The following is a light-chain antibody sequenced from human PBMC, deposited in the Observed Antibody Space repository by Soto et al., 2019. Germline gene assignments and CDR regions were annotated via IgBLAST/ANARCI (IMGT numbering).Light chain of an antibody. CDR3: HSYTNSSAVV. CDR1: RDDIGAYDY. Sequence: QSALTQPASVSGSPGQSITISCAGTRDDIGAYDYVSWYQQHPGNAPKLLVYEVTNRPSGVSDRFSGSKSGNTASLTISGLQAEDEADYYCHSYTNSSAVVFGGGTKVTAL. V-gene: IGLV2-14*01. J-gene: IGLJ2*01. CDR2: EVT.